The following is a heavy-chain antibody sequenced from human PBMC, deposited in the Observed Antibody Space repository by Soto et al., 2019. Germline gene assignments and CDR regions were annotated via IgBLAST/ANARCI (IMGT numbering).Heavy chain of an antibody. J-gene: IGHJ6*02. CDR3: AKDPHIVVVTAPVPYYYYYGMDV. CDR1: VYTFTSYG. V-gene: IGHV1-18*01. D-gene: IGHD2-21*02. Sequence: GASVKVSCKASVYTFTSYGISWVRQAPGQGLEWMGWISAYNGNTNYAQKLQGRVTMTTDTSTSTAYMELRSLRSDDTAVYYCAKDPHIVVVTAPVPYYYYYGMDVWGQGTTVTVSS. CDR2: ISAYNGNT.